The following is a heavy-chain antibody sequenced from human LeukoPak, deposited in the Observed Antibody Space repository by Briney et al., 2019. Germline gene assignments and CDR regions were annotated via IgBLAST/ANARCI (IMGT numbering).Heavy chain of an antibody. CDR2: INQDGSAK. CDR1: GFTFSSYW. J-gene: IGHJ4*02. Sequence: GASLRLSCAASGFTFSSYWMSWVRQAPGKGLEWVANINQDGSAKDYGGSVKGRFTISRDNAKNSLYLQMNSLRAEDTAVYFCASAPNENYFDFWGQGTLVTVSS. CDR3: ASAPNENYFDF. V-gene: IGHV3-7*01.